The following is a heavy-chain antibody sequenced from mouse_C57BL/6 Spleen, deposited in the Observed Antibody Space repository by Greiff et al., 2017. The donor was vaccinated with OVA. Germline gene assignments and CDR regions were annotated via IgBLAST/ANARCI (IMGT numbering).Heavy chain of an antibody. Sequence: QVHVKQSGPELVKPGASVKISCKASGYSFTSYYIHWVKQRPGQGLEWIGWIYPGSGNTKYNEKFKGKATLTADTSSSTAYMQLSSLTSEDSAVYYCATGLYYYAMDYWGQGTSVTVSS. CDR2: IYPGSGNT. CDR1: GYSFTSYY. J-gene: IGHJ4*01. CDR3: ATGLYYYAMDY. V-gene: IGHV1-66*01. D-gene: IGHD2-2*01.